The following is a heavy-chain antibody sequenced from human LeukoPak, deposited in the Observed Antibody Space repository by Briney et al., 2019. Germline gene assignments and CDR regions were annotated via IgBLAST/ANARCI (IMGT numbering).Heavy chain of an antibody. Sequence: SETLSLTCAVSGYSISSGYYWGWIRQPPGKGLEWIGSTYHSGSTYYNPSLKSRVTISVDTSKNQFSLKLSSVTAADTAVYYCARRWDSSGAYYYYYYMDVWGKGTTVTVSS. CDR2: TYHSGST. CDR3: ARRWDSSGAYYYYYYMDV. CDR1: GYSISSGYY. D-gene: IGHD3-22*01. V-gene: IGHV4-38-2*01. J-gene: IGHJ6*03.